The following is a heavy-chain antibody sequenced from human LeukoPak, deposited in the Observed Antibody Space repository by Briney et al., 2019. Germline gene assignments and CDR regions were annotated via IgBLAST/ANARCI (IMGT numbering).Heavy chain of an antibody. CDR2: IYNTGTT. D-gene: IGHD6-19*01. CDR3: ARTFPVAGTYYGMDV. J-gene: IGHJ6*02. V-gene: IGHV4-59*01. Sequence: SETLSLTCTVSGGSISSYYWSWIRQPPGKRLEWIGYIYNTGTTTYNPSLRSRVTISLDTSKNQFSLKLSSVTAADTAVYYCARTFPVAGTYYGMDVWGQGTTVTVS. CDR1: GGSISSYY.